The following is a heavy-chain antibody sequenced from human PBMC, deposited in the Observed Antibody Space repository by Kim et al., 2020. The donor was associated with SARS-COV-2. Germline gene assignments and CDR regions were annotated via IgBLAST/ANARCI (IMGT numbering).Heavy chain of an antibody. J-gene: IGHJ3*02. V-gene: IGHV4-30-2*01. CDR2: IYHSGST. CDR1: GGSISSGDYS. D-gene: IGHD3-3*01. CDR3: ASQKVDLCSGYRFAAFDI. Sequence: SETLSLTCAVSGGSISSGDYSWSWIRQPPGKGLEWIGYIYHSGSTYYNPSLKSRVTISVDRSKNQFSLKLSSVTAADTAVYYCASQKVDLCSGYRFAAFDIWGQGTMVTVSS.